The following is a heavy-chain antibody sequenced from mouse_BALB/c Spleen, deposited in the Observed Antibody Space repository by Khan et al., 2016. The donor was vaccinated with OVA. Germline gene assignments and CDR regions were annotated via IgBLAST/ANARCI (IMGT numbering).Heavy chain of an antibody. Sequence: VQLQQSGTELIRPGTSVKMSCKASGYTFTNYWLGWVKQRPGHGLEWIGDIYPRGYYTNYNEKFKGKATLTVDTSSNTAYMQLSSLTSEDSAVYFCTRWATLFVDVWGAGTTVTVSS. CDR3: TRWATLFVDV. D-gene: IGHD3-1*01. CDR1: GYTFTNYW. CDR2: IYPRGYYT. J-gene: IGHJ1*01. V-gene: IGHV1-63*02.